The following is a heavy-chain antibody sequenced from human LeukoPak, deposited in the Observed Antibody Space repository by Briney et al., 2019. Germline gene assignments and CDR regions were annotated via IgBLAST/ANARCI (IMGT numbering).Heavy chain of an antibody. CDR3: ARNSGSYEFDY. Sequence: PSETLSLTCTVSGGSISSYCWSWIRQPPGKGLEWIGYIYYSGSTNYNPSLKSRVTISVDTSKNQFSLKLSSVTAADTAVYYCARNSGSYEFDYWGQGTLVTVSS. CDR2: IYYSGST. V-gene: IGHV4-59*01. J-gene: IGHJ4*02. D-gene: IGHD1-26*01. CDR1: GGSISSYC.